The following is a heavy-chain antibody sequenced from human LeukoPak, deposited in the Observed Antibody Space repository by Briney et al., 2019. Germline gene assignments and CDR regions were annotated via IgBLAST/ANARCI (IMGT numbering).Heavy chain of an antibody. CDR2: VNTVSSYI. CDR1: GFTVTDDY. J-gene: IGHJ4*02. Sequence: PGGSLRLSCAVSGFTVTDDYMSWVRQAPGKGLEWVASVNTVSSYIYYADSMRGRFTISRDNAKNSLFLQMNSLRAEDTAVYYCARLRRNSDRSDFFYYYDHWGQGTLVTVSS. V-gene: IGHV3-21*01. D-gene: IGHD3-22*01. CDR3: ARLRRNSDRSDFFYYYDH.